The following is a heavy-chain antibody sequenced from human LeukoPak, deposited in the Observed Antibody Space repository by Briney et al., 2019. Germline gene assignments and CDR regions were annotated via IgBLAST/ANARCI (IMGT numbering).Heavy chain of an antibody. CDR2: ISSSSSTI. J-gene: IGHJ4*02. Sequence: PGGSLRLSCAASGFTFSSYSMNWVRQAPGKGLEGVSYISSSSSTIYYADSVKGRFTISRDNDKNSLYTQMNSLRAEDKAVYYCARDLSRYNWNFGSFDYWGQGTLVTVSS. V-gene: IGHV3-48*04. D-gene: IGHD1-7*01. CDR3: ARDLSRYNWNFGSFDY. CDR1: GFTFSSYS.